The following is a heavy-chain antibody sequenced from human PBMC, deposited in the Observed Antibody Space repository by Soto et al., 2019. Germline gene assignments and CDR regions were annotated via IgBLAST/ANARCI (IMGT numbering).Heavy chain of an antibody. CDR1: GGTFSSYA. Sequence: SVKVSCKASGGTFSSYAISWVRQAPGQGLEWMGGIIPIFGTANYAQKFQGRVTITADESTSTAYMELSSLRSENTAVYYCARSGSGSPDYYYYYGMDVWGQGTTVTVSS. J-gene: IGHJ6*02. CDR3: ARSGSGSPDYYYYYGMDV. V-gene: IGHV1-69*13. D-gene: IGHD3-10*01. CDR2: IIPIFGTA.